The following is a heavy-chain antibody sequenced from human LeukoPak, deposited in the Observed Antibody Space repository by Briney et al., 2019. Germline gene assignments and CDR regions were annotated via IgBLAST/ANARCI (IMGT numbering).Heavy chain of an antibody. D-gene: IGHD3-22*01. CDR2: ISTSSSYI. Sequence: SGGSLRLSCAASGFTFSDYYMSWIRQAPGKGLEWVSSISTSSSYIYYADSVKGRFTISRDNAKNSLYLQMNSLRAEDTAVYYCASYYYDSSGYPGDYWGQGTLVTVSS. CDR3: ASYYYDSSGYPGDY. CDR1: GFTFSDYY. V-gene: IGHV3-11*06. J-gene: IGHJ4*02.